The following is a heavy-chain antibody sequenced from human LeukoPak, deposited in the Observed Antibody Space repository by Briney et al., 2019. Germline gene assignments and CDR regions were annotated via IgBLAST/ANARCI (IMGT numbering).Heavy chain of an antibody. CDR3: ARGFYYDFWSGYRYYYGMDV. CDR1: GYTFTSYG. D-gene: IGHD3-3*01. V-gene: IGHV1-18*01. J-gene: IGHJ6*02. Sequence: ASVKVSCKASGYTFTSYGISWVRQAPGQGLEWMGWISAYNGNTNYAQKLQGRVTMTTDTSTSTAYMELWSLRSDDTAVYYCARGFYYDFWSGYRYYYGMDVWAKGPRSPSP. CDR2: ISAYNGNT.